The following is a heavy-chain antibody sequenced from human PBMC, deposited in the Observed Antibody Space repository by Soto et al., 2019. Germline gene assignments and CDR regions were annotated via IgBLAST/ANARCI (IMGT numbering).Heavy chain of an antibody. CDR2: ISYDGSNK. V-gene: IGHV3-30*18. CDR3: AKGKSTGDIDWFDP. CDR1: GFTFSSYG. J-gene: IGHJ5*02. D-gene: IGHD3-10*01. Sequence: GGSLRLSCAASGFTFSSYGMHWVRQAPGKGLEWVAVISYDGSNKYYADSVKGRFTISRDSSKNCLYLQMNSLGVEDTAMYFCAKGKSTGDIDWFDPWGQGSLVTVSS.